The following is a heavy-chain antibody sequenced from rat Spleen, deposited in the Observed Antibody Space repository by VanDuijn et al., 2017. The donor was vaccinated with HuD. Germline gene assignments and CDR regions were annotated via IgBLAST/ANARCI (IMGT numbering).Heavy chain of an antibody. CDR1: GFTFSNYD. V-gene: IGHV5S13*01. Sequence: EVQLVESGGGLVQPGRTLKLSCAASGFTFSNYDMAWVRQAPTKGLEWVASITNTGGSTYYPDSVKGRFTISRDNAKNTLYLQMDSLRSEDTATYYCARTLGDRYWYFDFWGPGTMVTVSS. CDR2: ITNTGGST. J-gene: IGHJ1*01. CDR3: ARTLGDRYWYFDF. D-gene: IGHD5-1*01.